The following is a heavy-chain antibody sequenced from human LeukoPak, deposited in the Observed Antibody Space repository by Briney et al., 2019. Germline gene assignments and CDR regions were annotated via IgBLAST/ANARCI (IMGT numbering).Heavy chain of an antibody. J-gene: IGHJ4*02. CDR3: ARGARGYYYDSSGYYFDY. D-gene: IGHD3-22*01. V-gene: IGHV4-59*01. Sequence: SETLSLTCTVSGGSISSYYWSWLRQPPGKGLEWIGYIYYSGSNNYNPSLKSRVTISVDTSKNQFSLKLSSVTAADTAVYYCARGARGYYYDSSGYYFDYWGQGTLVTVSS. CDR1: GGSISSYY. CDR2: IYYSGSN.